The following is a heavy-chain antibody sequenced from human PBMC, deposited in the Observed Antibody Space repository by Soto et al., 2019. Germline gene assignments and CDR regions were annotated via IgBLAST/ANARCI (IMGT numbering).Heavy chain of an antibody. J-gene: IGHJ3*02. CDR1: GYSISSCYY. D-gene: IGHD3-3*01. CDR3: AIIGGFGVAIRDAFDI. V-gene: IGHV4-38-2*01. Sequence: RCLTCAVSGYSISSCYYWGWIRQPPGKGLEWIGSIYHSGSTYYNPSLKSRVTISVDTSKNQFSLKLSSVTAADTAVYYCAIIGGFGVAIRDAFDIWGKGTMVTVSS. CDR2: IYHSGST.